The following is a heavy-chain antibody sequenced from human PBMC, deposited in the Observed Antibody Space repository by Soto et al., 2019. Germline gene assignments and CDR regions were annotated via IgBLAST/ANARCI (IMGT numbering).Heavy chain of an antibody. J-gene: IGHJ4*02. CDR3: ARVYGSGTYPIDY. CDR2: IWSGGSDK. V-gene: IGHV3-33*01. CDR1: GFAFSSYG. D-gene: IGHD3-10*01. Sequence: QVQLVESGGGVVQPGRSLRLSCAASGFAFSSYGMHWVRHAPGKGLEWVTVIWSGGSDKYYADSVKGRFTISRDNSKNTLYLQMNSLRAEDTAVYYCARVYGSGTYPIDYWGQGTLVTVSS.